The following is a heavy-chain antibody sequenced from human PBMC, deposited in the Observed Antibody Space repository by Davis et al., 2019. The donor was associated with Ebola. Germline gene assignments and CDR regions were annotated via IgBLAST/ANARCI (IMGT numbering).Heavy chain of an antibody. CDR1: GGSISSGGYY. CDR2: IYYSGST. Sequence: MPSETLSLTCTVSGGSISSGGYYWSWIRQHPGKGLEWIGYIYYSGSTYYNPSLKSRVTISVDTSKNQFSLKLSSVTAADTAVYYCARVRGSSTSWTYYYYGMDVWGQGTTVTVSS. D-gene: IGHD2-2*01. CDR3: ARVRGSSTSWTYYYYGMDV. J-gene: IGHJ6*02. V-gene: IGHV4-31*03.